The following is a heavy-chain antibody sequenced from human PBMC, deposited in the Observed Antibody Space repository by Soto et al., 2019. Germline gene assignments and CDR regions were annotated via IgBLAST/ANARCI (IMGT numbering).Heavy chain of an antibody. CDR3: AKDKDGCSSTSCYPGSYYYYGMDV. CDR1: GFTFDDYA. J-gene: IGHJ6*02. CDR2: ISWDGGST. D-gene: IGHD2-2*01. V-gene: IGHV3-43D*04. Sequence: GGSLRLSCAASGFTFDDYAMHWVRQAPGKGLEWVSLISWDGGSTYYADSVKGRFTISRDNSKNSLYLQMNSLRAEDTALYYCAKDKDGCSSTSCYPGSYYYYGMDVWGQGTTVTV.